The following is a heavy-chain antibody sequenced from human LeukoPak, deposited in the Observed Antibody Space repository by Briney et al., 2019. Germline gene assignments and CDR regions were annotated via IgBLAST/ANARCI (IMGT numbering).Heavy chain of an antibody. J-gene: IGHJ4*02. V-gene: IGHV3-23*01. Sequence: GGSLRLSCAASGFTFSSYSMNWVRQAPGKGLEWVSAISGSGGSTYYADSVKGRFTISRDNSKNTLYLQMNSLRAEDTAVYYCAKEAQYCSSGSCYSGFYYFDYWGQGTLVTVSS. CDR3: AKEAQYCSSGSCYSGFYYFDY. CDR2: ISGSGGST. D-gene: IGHD2-15*01. CDR1: GFTFSSYS.